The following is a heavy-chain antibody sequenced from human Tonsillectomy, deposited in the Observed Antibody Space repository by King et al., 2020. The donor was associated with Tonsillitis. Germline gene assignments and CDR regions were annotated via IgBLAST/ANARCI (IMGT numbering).Heavy chain of an antibody. Sequence: QLQLVQSGAEVKKPGSSVKVSCKASGGTFSSYAISWVRQTPGQGFEWMGGIIPMFGTANYAQKFQGRVTITADESTSTAYMELSNLRSEDTAVYYCARDRGLKTFGVVIIQAYGMDVWGQGTTVTVSS. J-gene: IGHJ6*02. CDR3: ARDRGLKTFGVVIIQAYGMDV. V-gene: IGHV1-69*01. D-gene: IGHD3-3*01. CDR1: GGTFSSYA. CDR2: IIPMFGTA.